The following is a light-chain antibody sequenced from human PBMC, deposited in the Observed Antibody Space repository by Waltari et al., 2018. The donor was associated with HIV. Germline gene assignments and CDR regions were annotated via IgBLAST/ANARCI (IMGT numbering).Light chain of an antibody. J-gene: IGLJ3*02. CDR3: QSYDSSLSGSGV. V-gene: IGLV1-40*01. CDR1: SSNIGAGYD. Sequence: QSVLTQPPSVSGAPGQRVTISCTGSSSNIGAGYDVHWYQQLPGTAPKLLIYGNSQRPSGGPDRFAGSKSGTSASLAITGRQAEYEADYYCQSYDSSLSGSGVFGGGTKLTVL. CDR2: GNS.